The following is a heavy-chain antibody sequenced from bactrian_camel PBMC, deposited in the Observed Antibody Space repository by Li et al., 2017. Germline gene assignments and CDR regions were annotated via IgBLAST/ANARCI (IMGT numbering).Heavy chain of an antibody. J-gene: IGHJ6*01. CDR2: IDSDGTT. Sequence: QLVESGGGLVQPGGSLRPSCVASGYTDSGRCMGWFRQVPGKEREAVAHIDSDGTTRYADPVKGRFTISQDNAKRTVYLQMNSLKSEDTALYYCVESLPYGGLFGFGYWGQGTQVTVS. CDR1: GYTDSGRC. D-gene: IGHD6*01. V-gene: IGHV3S53*01. CDR3: VESLPYGGLFGFGY.